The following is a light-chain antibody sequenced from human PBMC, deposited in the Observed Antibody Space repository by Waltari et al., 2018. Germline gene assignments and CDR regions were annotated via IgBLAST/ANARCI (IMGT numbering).Light chain of an antibody. CDR3: SSYTTRSIWM. J-gene: IGLJ3*02. CDR1: SSDVGASSF. CDR2: EVS. V-gene: IGLV2-14*01. Sequence: QSALTQPASVSGSPGQSITISCPGTSSDVGASSFVSWFQQHQGKAPKVMIFEVSIRPSGVSNRFSGSKSGNTASLTISGLQAEDEADYYCSSYTTRSIWMFGGGTKLTVL.